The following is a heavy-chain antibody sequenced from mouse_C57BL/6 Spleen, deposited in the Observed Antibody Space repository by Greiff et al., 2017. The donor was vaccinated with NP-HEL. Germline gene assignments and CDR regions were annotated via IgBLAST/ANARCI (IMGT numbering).Heavy chain of an antibody. CDR3: ARSPPNSNYAMDY. Sequence: QVQLQQPGAELVKPGASVKLSCKASGYTFTSYWMQWVKQRPGQGLEWIGEIDPSDTYSNYNNKFKGKATLTVAPSSSTAYMQLSSLTSEDSAVYYCARSPPNSNYAMDYWGQGTSVTVSS. CDR1: GYTFTSYW. J-gene: IGHJ4*01. CDR2: IDPSDTYS. D-gene: IGHD2-5*01. V-gene: IGHV1-50*01.